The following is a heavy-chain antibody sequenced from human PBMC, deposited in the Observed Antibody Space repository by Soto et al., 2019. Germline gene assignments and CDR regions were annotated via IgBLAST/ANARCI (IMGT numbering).Heavy chain of an antibody. V-gene: IGHV1-69*01. Sequence: QVQLVQSGAEVKKPGSSLKVSCKASGGTFSSYAISWVRQAPGQGIEWMGGIIPIFGTANYAQKFQGRVTITADESTSTAYMELSSLRSEDTAVYYCARERGTTVTTYYYYGMDVWGQGTTVTVSS. CDR2: IIPIFGTA. D-gene: IGHD4-17*01. J-gene: IGHJ6*02. CDR3: ARERGTTVTTYYYYGMDV. CDR1: GGTFSSYA.